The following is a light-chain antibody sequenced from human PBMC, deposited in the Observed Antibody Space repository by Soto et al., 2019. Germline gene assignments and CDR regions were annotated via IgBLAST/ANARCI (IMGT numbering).Light chain of an antibody. CDR1: STDVGGYNY. V-gene: IGLV2-14*01. Sequence: QSALAQPSSVSGSPGQSITISCTGTSTDVGGYNYVSWYQHHPGKGPKLLIYEVNNRPSGVSDRFSGSKSGNKASLTISNLEAEDDSDYSCGSYTSTDTPFVFGTGTKLTVL. CDR2: EVN. J-gene: IGLJ1*01. CDR3: GSYTSTDTPFV.